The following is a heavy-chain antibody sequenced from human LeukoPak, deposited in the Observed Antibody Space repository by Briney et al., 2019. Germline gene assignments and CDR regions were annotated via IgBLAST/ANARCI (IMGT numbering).Heavy chain of an antibody. CDR1: GFTFSSSW. CDR2: INKDGSVT. J-gene: IGHJ4*02. D-gene: IGHD3-22*01. CDR3: ARDLTGPYDH. V-gene: IGHV3-74*01. Sequence: TGGSLRLSCAASGFTFSSSWIHWVRQAPGKGLVWVSRINKDGSVTDYAESVKGRFTISRDSAKNTLYLQMNSLRAEDTAVYSCARDLTGPYDHWGQGTLVTVSS.